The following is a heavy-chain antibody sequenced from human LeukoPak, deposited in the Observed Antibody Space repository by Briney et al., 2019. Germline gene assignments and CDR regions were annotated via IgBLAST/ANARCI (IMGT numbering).Heavy chain of an antibody. CDR1: GGSISSYY. J-gene: IGHJ6*02. CDR2: IYYSGST. D-gene: IGHD3-9*01. V-gene: IGHV4-59*01. Sequence: SETLSLTCTVSGGSISSYYWSWIRQPPGKGLEWIGYIYYSGSTNYNPSLKSRVTISVDRSKNQFSLKLNSVTAADTAVYYCAGGVDYDNNYFQYGMDVWGRGTTVTVSS. CDR3: AGGVDYDNNYFQYGMDV.